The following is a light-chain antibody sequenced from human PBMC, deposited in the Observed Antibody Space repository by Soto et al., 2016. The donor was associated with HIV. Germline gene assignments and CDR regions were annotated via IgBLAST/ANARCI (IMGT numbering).Light chain of an antibody. CDR3: QVWDTSSDVV. J-gene: IGLJ2*01. Sequence: SYVLTQPPSVSVAPGKTARITCGGNNIGSKSVSWYQQKPGQAPVLVVYDDSDRPSGIPDRFSGSNSGNTATLTISRVEAGSEADYYCQVWDTSSDVVFGGGTKLT. CDR2: DDS. CDR1: NIGSKS. V-gene: IGLV3-21*03.